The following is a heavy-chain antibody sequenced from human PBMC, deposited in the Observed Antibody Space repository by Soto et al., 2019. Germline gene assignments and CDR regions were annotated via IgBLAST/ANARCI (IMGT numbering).Heavy chain of an antibody. J-gene: IGHJ6*02. CDR2: IIPMFGTT. Sequence: ASVKVSCKASGGTFSNYAISWVRQAPGQGPEWMGEIIPMFGTTKYAQKFQGRVTITADESTRTAFMELSSLTSEDTAVYYCARVWWSGYYTAGHYYGMDVWGQGTTVTVSS. CDR1: GGTFSNYA. CDR3: ARVWWSGYYTAGHYYGMDV. V-gene: IGHV1-69*13. D-gene: IGHD3-3*01.